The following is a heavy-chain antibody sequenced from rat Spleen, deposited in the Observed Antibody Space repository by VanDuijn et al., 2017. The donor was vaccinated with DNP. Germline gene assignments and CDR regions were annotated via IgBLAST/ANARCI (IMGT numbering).Heavy chain of an antibody. D-gene: IGHD3-8*01. Sequence: EVLLVESDGGLVQPGRSLKLSCAVSGFTFSNYGMAWVRQAPKKGLEWVAFISYDGDNTYYSDSVKGRFSLSRDNARSTLHLQMDSLRSEDTATYYCARHRTISPHYYDMDVWGQGASVTVSS. CDR2: ISYDGDNT. CDR3: ARHRTISPHYYDMDV. J-gene: IGHJ4*01. CDR1: GFTFSNYG. V-gene: IGHV5-29*01.